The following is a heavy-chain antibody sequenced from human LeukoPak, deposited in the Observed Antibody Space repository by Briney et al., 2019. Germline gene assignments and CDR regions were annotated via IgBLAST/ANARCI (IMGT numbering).Heavy chain of an antibody. J-gene: IGHJ4*02. CDR3: ARVSGYYFNYFDY. V-gene: IGHV3-7*03. D-gene: IGHD3-22*01. CDR1: GFTFSSFW. Sequence: GGSLRLSCAASGFTFSSFWMSWVRRAPGKGLEWVASIKQDGSEKYYVDSVKGRFTISRDNAKNSVYLQMNSLTAEDTAVYYCARVSGYYFNYFDYWGQGTLVTVSS. CDR2: IKQDGSEK.